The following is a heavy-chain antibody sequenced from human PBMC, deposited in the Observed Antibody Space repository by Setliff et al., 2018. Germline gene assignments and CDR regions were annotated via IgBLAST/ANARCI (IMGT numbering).Heavy chain of an antibody. Sequence: SETLSLTCSVPGGSITSHYWSWIRQSPGKGLEWIGYIDYSGTTNYNPSLKSRVTISSDTSERQFSLRLTSVTAADTAVYYCAKAQYSGSYHWSDPWGQGTLVTVSS. CDR3: AKAQYSGSYHWSDP. J-gene: IGHJ5*02. CDR2: IDYSGTT. D-gene: IGHD1-26*01. V-gene: IGHV4-59*11. CDR1: GGSITSHY.